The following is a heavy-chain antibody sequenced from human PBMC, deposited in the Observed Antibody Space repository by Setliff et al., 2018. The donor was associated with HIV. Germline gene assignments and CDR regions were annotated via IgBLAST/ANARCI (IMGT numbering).Heavy chain of an antibody. CDR3: ARPPTV. V-gene: IGHV4-38-2*01. J-gene: IGHJ4*02. D-gene: IGHD4-4*01. CDR1: GYSISSGYY. Sequence: KPSETLSLTCAVSGYSISSGYYWGWIRQPPGKGLEWIGSIYHSGSTYYTPSLKSRVTISVDTSKNQFSLKLSSVTAADTAVYYCARPPTVWSQGTLVTDSS. CDR2: IYHSGST.